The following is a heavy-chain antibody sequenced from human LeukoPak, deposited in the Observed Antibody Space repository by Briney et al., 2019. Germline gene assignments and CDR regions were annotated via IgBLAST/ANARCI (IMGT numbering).Heavy chain of an antibody. CDR2: LSGSGVNT. Sequence: GGSLRLSCAASGFTFSNYAMGWVRQAAGRGLEWVSALSGSGVNTYYADSVKGRFTISRDNSKSMLFLQLNSLSAEDTAVYYCARIPHPHYYFDYWGQGTLATVSS. CDR1: GFTFSNYA. J-gene: IGHJ4*02. CDR3: ARIPHPHYYFDY. V-gene: IGHV3-23*01. D-gene: IGHD2-2*02.